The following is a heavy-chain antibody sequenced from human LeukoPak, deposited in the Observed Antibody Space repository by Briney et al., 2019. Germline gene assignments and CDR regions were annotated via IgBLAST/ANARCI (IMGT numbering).Heavy chain of an antibody. J-gene: IGHJ4*02. V-gene: IGHV3-23*01. CDR2: ISGSGGST. CDR3: AKYYHGSGSYYSNYYFDY. D-gene: IGHD3-10*01. Sequence: GGSLRLSCAASGFTFSSYAMSWVRQAPGKGLEWVSAISGSGGSTYYADSVKGRFTISRDNSKNTLYLQMNSLRAEDTAVYYCAKYYHGSGSYYSNYYFDYWGQGTLVTVSS. CDR1: GFTFSSYA.